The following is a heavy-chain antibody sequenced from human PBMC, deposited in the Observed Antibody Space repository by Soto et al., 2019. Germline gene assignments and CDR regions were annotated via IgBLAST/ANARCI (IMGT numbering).Heavy chain of an antibody. Sequence: LRLSCAASGFTFSSYGMHWVRQAPGKGLEWVAVISYDGSNKYYADSVKGRFTISRDNSKNTLYLQMNSLRAEDTAVYYCAMPWASSGYYLEDGFDYWGQGTLVTVSS. J-gene: IGHJ4*02. CDR3: AMPWASSGYYLEDGFDY. D-gene: IGHD3-22*01. V-gene: IGHV3-30*03. CDR1: GFTFSSYG. CDR2: ISYDGSNK.